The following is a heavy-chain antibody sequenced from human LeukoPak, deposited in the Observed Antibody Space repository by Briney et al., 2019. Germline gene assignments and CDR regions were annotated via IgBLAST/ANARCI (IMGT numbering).Heavy chain of an antibody. D-gene: IGHD2-2*01. CDR2: INSDGSST. J-gene: IGHJ3*02. V-gene: IGHV3-74*01. CDR1: GFTVSSNY. CDR3: ARVIVVVPATNAFDI. Sequence: PGGSLRLSCAASGFTVSSNYMSWVRQAPGKGLVWVSRINSDGSSTSYADSVKGRFTISRDNAKNTLHLQMNSLRAEDTAVYYCARVIVVVPATNAFDIWGQGTMVTVSS.